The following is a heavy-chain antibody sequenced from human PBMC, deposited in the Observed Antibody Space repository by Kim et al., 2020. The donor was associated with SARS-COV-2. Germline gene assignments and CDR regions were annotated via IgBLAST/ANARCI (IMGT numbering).Heavy chain of an antibody. V-gene: IGHV3-30*18. CDR2: ISYDGSNK. D-gene: IGHD5-12*01. Sequence: GGSLRLSCAASGFTFSSYGMHWVRQAPGKGLEWVAVISYDGSNKYYADSVKGRFTISRDNSKNTLYLQMNSLRAEDTAVYYCAKEVSGYSGYGYFDYWGQGTLVTVSS. J-gene: IGHJ4*02. CDR1: GFTFSSYG. CDR3: AKEVSGYSGYGYFDY.